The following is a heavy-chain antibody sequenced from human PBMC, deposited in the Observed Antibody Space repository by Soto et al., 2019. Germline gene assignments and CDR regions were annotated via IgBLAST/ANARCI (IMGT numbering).Heavy chain of an antibody. V-gene: IGHV3-74*01. J-gene: IGHJ4*02. CDR1: GFTFSSYW. Sequence: GGSLRLSCAASGFTFSSYWVHWVRQAPGKGLVWVSRINIDGRTKTYADPVKGRFTTTRDNAKNTGYLQMNSLRAEDTAMYYCARGRLYYYDGCDYWGLGTLVTVSA. CDR2: INIDGRTK. D-gene: IGHD3-22*01. CDR3: ARGRLYYYDGCDY.